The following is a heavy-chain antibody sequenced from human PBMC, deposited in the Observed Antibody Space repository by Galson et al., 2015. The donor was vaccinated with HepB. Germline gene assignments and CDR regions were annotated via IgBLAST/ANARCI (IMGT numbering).Heavy chain of an antibody. CDR3: ARSPTNWAAKPDY. V-gene: IGHV1-46*01. J-gene: IGHJ4*02. D-gene: IGHD2-8*01. CDR2: INPSPGSA. Sequence: SVKVSCKASGYVFTNFYIHWVRQAPGQGLEWMGIINPSPGSASYAQDIKGRVTVTRDTPTSTVYMELTSLTSDDTAVYYCARSPTNWAAKPDYWGQGTLVTVSS. CDR1: GYVFTNFY.